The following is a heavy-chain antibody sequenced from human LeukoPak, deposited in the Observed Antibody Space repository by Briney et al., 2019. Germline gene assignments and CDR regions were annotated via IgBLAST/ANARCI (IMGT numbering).Heavy chain of an antibody. V-gene: IGHV4-34*01. Sequence: SETLSLTCAVYGGSFSGYYWSWIRQPPGKGLEWIGEINHSGSTNYNPSLKSRVTISVDTSKNQFSLKLSSVTAADTAVYYCATAGYRYSGSYSFDYWGQGTLVTVSS. D-gene: IGHD1-26*01. J-gene: IGHJ4*02. CDR2: INHSGST. CDR3: ATAGYRYSGSYSFDY. CDR1: GGSFSGYY.